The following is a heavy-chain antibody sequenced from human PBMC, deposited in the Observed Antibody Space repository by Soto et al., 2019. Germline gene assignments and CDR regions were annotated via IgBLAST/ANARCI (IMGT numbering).Heavy chain of an antibody. CDR1: GYTFTRYG. Sequence: QVQLVQSGAEVKNPGASVKVSCKASGYTFTRYGIGWARQAPGQGLEWMGWINTYNSNTNYAQNDQGKVTLTTDTSTSTAYMELRSLRSNTTAIYYCAMVDVYVTPSPQDVWGQGTTVIVSS. D-gene: IGHD3-16*01. CDR3: AMVDVYVTPSPQDV. CDR2: INTYNSNT. J-gene: IGHJ6*02. V-gene: IGHV1-18*01.